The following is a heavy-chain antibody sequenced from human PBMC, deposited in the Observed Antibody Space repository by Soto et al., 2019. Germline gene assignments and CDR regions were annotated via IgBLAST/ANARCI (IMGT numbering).Heavy chain of an antibody. CDR3: ARGNFIVVVPAAGNYGMDV. CDR2: IYYSGST. V-gene: IGHV4-61*01. CDR1: GGSVSSGSYY. J-gene: IGHJ6*02. D-gene: IGHD2-2*01. Sequence: PSETLSLTCTVSGGSVSSGSYYWSWIRQPPGKGLECIGYIYYSGSTNYNPSLKSRVTISVDTSKNQFSLKLSSVTAADTAVYYCARGNFIVVVPAAGNYGMDVWGQGTTVTVSS.